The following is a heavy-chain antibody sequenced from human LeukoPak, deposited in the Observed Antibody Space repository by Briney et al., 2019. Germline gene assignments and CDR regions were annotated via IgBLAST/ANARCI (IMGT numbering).Heavy chain of an antibody. CDR1: GYTFTSYY. Sequence: GASVRVSCKASGYTFTSYYMHWVRQAPGQGLEWMGIINPSGGSTSYAQKFQGRVTMTRDMSTSTVYMELSSLRSEDTAVYYCARGRCGGDCYSGGGFDYWGQGTLVTVSS. V-gene: IGHV1-46*01. J-gene: IGHJ4*02. D-gene: IGHD2-21*02. CDR2: INPSGGST. CDR3: ARGRCGGDCYSGGGFDY.